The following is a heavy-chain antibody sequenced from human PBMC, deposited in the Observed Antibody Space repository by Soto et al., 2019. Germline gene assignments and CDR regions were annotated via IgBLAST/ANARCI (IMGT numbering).Heavy chain of an antibody. D-gene: IGHD1-26*01. Sequence: EASVKVSCKASGGTFSNYAISWVRQAPGQGLEWMGGIILPFGTANYAEKFQDRVSITAEESMTTTYMELRGLRSEDTAVYYCVRDKGYPSYGGSFFDFWGPGALVTVSS. CDR3: VRDKGYPSYGGSFFDF. CDR1: GGTFSNYA. J-gene: IGHJ4*02. CDR2: IILPFGTA. V-gene: IGHV1-69*13.